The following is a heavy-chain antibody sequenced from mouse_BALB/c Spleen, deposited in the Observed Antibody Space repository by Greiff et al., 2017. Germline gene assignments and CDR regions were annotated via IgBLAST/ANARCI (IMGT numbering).Heavy chain of an antibody. D-gene: IGHD2-4*01. CDR1: GYSITSDYA. V-gene: IGHV3-2*02. J-gene: IGHJ4*01. Sequence: EVMLVESGPGLVKPSQSLSLTCTVTGYSITSDYAWNWIRQFPGNKLEWMGYISYSGSTSYNPSLKSRISITRDTTKNQFFLQLNSVTTEDTATYYCAKERDNYDYDRGAMDYWGQGTSVTVSS. CDR3: AKERDNYDYDRGAMDY. CDR2: ISYSGST.